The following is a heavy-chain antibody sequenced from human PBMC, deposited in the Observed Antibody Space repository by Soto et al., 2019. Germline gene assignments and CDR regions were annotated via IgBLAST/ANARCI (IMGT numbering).Heavy chain of an antibody. D-gene: IGHD2-15*01. J-gene: IGHJ3*01. CDR2: LYRGGVA. V-gene: IGHV3-53*01. CDR3: ARARVEVPAHPRLDAFDL. Sequence: ELQLVESGGGLIQPGGSLRLACVASGFIVRDNFMIWVRQAPGRGLEWVSALYRGGVAYYADAVRGRFIVSRDHPENTLYLQMTSLRADDSAIYYCARARVEVPAHPRLDAFDLWGQGTVVTVS. CDR1: GFIVRDNF.